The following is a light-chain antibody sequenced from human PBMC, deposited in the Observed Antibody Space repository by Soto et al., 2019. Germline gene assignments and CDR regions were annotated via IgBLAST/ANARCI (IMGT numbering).Light chain of an antibody. CDR1: RAITNH. J-gene: IGKJ4*01. Sequence: DVQLTQSPSPLSASVGDRVSISCRASRAITNHLNWYQQKPGKAPILLVYAASTLETGVPSRFSASGSGTHFTLTIDNLQPEDADTYFGQQNYLTHLAFGGGTKVDI. CDR2: AAS. CDR3: QQNYLTHLA. V-gene: IGKV1-39*01.